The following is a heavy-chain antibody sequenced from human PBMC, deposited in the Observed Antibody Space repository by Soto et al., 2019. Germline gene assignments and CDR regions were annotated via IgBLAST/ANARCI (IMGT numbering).Heavy chain of an antibody. V-gene: IGHV1-69*01. CDR1: GGTFSSYS. J-gene: IGHJ4*02. CDR2: IIPIFGTA. CDR3: ARDGGRHSGGIDY. D-gene: IGHD1-26*01. Sequence: QVQLVQSGAEVKKPGSSVKVSCKASGGTFSSYSINWVRQAPGQGLEWMGEIIPIFGTANYEQKFQGRVTITAGESTSTAYLELSSLRSEDTAVYYCARDGGRHSGGIDYWGQGTLVTGSS.